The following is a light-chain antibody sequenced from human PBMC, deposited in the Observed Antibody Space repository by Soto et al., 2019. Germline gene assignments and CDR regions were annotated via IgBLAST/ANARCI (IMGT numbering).Light chain of an antibody. V-gene: IGKV3-11*01. CDR3: QQRSNWPSIT. Sequence: EIGLTQSPATLSLSPGERATLSCRASQSASSSYLAWYQQRPGQAPRLLIYDASNRATGIPARFSGSGSGTDFTLTISSLEPEDFAVYYCQQRSNWPSITCGQGTRR. CDR2: DAS. CDR1: QSASSSY. J-gene: IGKJ5*01.